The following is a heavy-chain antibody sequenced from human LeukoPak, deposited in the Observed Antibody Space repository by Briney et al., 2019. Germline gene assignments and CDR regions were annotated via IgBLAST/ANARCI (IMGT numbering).Heavy chain of an antibody. D-gene: IGHD3-3*01. J-gene: IGHJ5*02. CDR3: ARGGQEYYDFWSGSNWFDP. V-gene: IGHV4-34*01. CDR2: INHSGST. Sequence: PSETLSLTCAVYGGSFSGYYWSWIRQPPGKGLEWIGEINHSGSTNYNPSLKSRVTISVDTSKNQFSLKLSSVTAADTAVYYCARGGQEYYDFWSGSNWFDPWGQGTLVTVSS. CDR1: GGSFSGYY.